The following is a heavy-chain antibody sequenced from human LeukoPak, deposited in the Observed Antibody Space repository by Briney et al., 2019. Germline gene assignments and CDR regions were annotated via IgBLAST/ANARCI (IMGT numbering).Heavy chain of an antibody. CDR2: IYYSGST. CDR3: ALGRATLSSPFDY. CDR1: GVSISSYY. V-gene: IGHV4-59*12. Sequence: SETLSLTCTVSGVSISSYYWSWIRQPPGKGLEWIGYIYYSGSTNYNPSLKSRVTISVDTSKNQFSLKLSSVTAADTAVYYCALGRATLSSPFDYWGQGTLVTVSS. D-gene: IGHD2/OR15-2a*01. J-gene: IGHJ4*02.